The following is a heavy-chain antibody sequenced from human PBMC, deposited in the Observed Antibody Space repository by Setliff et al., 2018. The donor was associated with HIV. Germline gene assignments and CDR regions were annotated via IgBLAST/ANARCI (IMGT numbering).Heavy chain of an antibody. D-gene: IGHD3-22*01. V-gene: IGHV5-51*01. CDR2: IHPGDSDT. Sequence: GESLKISCQGSGYSFSSYWIGWVRQMPGKGLEWMGIIHPGDSDTRYSPSFQGQVVISADKSINTAYLQWNSLKASDTAMYYCARITYYYDSSAYLLYDAFDIWGQGTMVTVSS. CDR1: GYSFSSYW. CDR3: ARITYYYDSSAYLLYDAFDI. J-gene: IGHJ3*02.